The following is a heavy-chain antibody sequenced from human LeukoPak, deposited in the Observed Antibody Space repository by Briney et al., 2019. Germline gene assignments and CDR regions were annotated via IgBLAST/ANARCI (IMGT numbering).Heavy chain of an antibody. V-gene: IGHV1-2*04. CDR2: INPNSGGT. D-gene: IGHD3-22*01. CDR3: AKPPFSDSSGFAN. Sequence: ASVKVSCKASGYTFTGYYMHWVRQAPGQGLEWMGWINPNSGGTNYAQKFQGWVTMTRDTSISTAYMELSRLRSDDTAVYYCAKPPFSDSSGFANWGHGTLVTVSS. CDR1: GYTFTGYY. J-gene: IGHJ4*01.